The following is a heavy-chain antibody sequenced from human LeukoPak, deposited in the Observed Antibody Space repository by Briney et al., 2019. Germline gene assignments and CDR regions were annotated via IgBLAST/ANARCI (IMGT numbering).Heavy chain of an antibody. V-gene: IGHV4-59*01. Sequence: PSETLSLTCTVSGDSISGYYWSWIRQPPGKGLEWLAYIYYSGSTNYNPSLKGRVTISVDTSKNQFSLKLSSVTAADTAVYYCARAGSGLDCWGQGTLVTVSS. J-gene: IGHJ4*02. D-gene: IGHD3-22*01. CDR2: IYYSGST. CDR1: GDSISGYY. CDR3: ARAGSGLDC.